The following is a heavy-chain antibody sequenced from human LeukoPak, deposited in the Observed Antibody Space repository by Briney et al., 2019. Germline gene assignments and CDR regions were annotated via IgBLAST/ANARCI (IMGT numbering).Heavy chain of an antibody. CDR2: IYYSGRT. J-gene: IGHJ4*02. V-gene: IGHV4-59*01. CDR1: GGFISDYY. D-gene: IGHD1-7*01. Sequence: PSETLSLTCTVSGGFISDYYWSWIRQPPGKGLEWIGYIYYSGRTNYNPSLKSRATMSVDVSNNHFSLKLSSVTAADTAMYYCTREVNYYFDYWGQGTLVTVSS. CDR3: TREVNYYFDY.